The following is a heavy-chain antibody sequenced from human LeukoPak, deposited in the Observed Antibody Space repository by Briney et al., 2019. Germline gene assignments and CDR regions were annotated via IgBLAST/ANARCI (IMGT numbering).Heavy chain of an antibody. D-gene: IGHD7-27*01. CDR2: ISYDGSNK. CDR3: ASITGDRGWTPHFDY. Sequence: PGRSLRLSCAASGFTFSSYAMHWVRQAPGKGLEWVAVISYDGSNKYYADSVKGRFTISRDNSKNTLYLQMNSLRAEDTAVYYCASITGDRGWTPHFDYWGQGTLVTVSS. J-gene: IGHJ4*02. V-gene: IGHV3-30-3*01. CDR1: GFTFSSYA.